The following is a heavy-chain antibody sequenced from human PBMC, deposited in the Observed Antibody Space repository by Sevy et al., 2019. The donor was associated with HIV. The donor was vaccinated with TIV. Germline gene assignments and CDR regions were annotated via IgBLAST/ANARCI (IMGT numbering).Heavy chain of an antibody. J-gene: IGHJ4*02. V-gene: IGHV4-59*01. CDR2: IHYSRRT. CDR1: GGSISNYY. Sequence: SETLSLTCTVSGGSISNYYWSWIRQPPGKGLEWIGYIHYSRRTNYSPSLKSRVTISVDTSKNQFSLKLTSVTAADTAVYYCAREGGYQMLFDYWGQGTPVTVSS. CDR3: AREGGYQMLFDY. D-gene: IGHD2-2*01.